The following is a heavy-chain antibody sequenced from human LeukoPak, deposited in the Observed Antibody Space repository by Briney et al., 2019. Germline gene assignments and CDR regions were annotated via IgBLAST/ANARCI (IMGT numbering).Heavy chain of an antibody. CDR3: ARDTSSWPTLEY. CDR1: GGSISSYY. CDR2: IYYSGST. Sequence: SETLSLACTVSGGSISSYYWSWIRQPPGKGLEWIGYIYYSGSTNYNPSLKSRVTISVDTSKNQFSLNLTSVTAADTAVYYCARDTSSWPTLEYWGQGTLVTVSS. D-gene: IGHD6-13*01. V-gene: IGHV4-59*01. J-gene: IGHJ4*02.